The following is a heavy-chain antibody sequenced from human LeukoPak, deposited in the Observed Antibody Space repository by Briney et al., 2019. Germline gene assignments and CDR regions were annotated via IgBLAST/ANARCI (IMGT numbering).Heavy chain of an antibody. CDR3: ARGRSYDFWSGYYPWFDP. J-gene: IGHJ5*02. CDR1: GFTFSSYW. Sequence: GGSLRLSCAASGFTFSSYWMSWVRQAPGKGLEWVANIKQDGSEKYYVDSVKGRFTISRDNAKNSLYLQMNSLRAEDTAVYYCARGRSYDFWSGYYPWFDPWGQGTLVTVSS. D-gene: IGHD3-3*01. V-gene: IGHV3-7*01. CDR2: IKQDGSEK.